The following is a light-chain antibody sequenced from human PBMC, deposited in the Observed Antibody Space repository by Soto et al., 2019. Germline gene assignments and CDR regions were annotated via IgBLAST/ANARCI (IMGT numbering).Light chain of an antibody. V-gene: IGKV3-15*01. CDR2: GAS. CDR3: QQYETLPSIT. CDR1: QSVRTK. Sequence: EIVMTQSPATLSVSPGEGATLSCRASQSVRTKLAWYQQKAGQAPRLLIYGASTRATGVSDRFSGSGSGTEYTLPIRSLQSEDFAVDYCQQYETLPSITFGQGKRLEIK. J-gene: IGKJ5*01.